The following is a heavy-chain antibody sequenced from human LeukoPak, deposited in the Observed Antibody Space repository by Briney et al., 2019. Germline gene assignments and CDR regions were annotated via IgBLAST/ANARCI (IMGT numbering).Heavy chain of an antibody. CDR2: ISSSSSAI. J-gene: IGHJ4*02. Sequence: PGGSLRLSCAASGFTFSTYNMNWVRQAPGKGLEWISYISSSSSAIYYADSVRGRFTISRDNAKNSLYLQMNSLRAEDTAVYYCARGFYTPDYWGQGTLVTVSS. CDR3: ARGFYTPDY. CDR1: GFTFSTYN. V-gene: IGHV3-48*01.